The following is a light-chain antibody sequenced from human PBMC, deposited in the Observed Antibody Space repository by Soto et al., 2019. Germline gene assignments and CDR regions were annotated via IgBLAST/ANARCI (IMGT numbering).Light chain of an antibody. CDR1: QSVSSY. Sequence: EIVLTQSPATLSLSPGERATLSCRASQSVSSYLAWYQQKRGQAPRLLIYDASNRATGIPARFSGSGSGTDFTLTISSLEPEDFAVYYCQQYGSSPLTFGPGTKVDIK. CDR3: QQYGSSPLT. J-gene: IGKJ3*01. V-gene: IGKV3-11*01. CDR2: DAS.